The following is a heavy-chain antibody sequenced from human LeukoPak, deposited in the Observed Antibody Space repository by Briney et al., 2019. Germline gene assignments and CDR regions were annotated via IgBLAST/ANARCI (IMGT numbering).Heavy chain of an antibody. CDR3: TRSTNLEAFDI. V-gene: IGHV4-61*08. CDR2: IYYSGST. CDR1: GGSISSGGYY. J-gene: IGHJ3*02. D-gene: IGHD2-8*01. Sequence: SETLSLTCTVSGGSISSGGYYWSWIRQHPGKGLEWIGYIYYSGSTNYNPSLKSRVTTSVDTSKNQCSLKLSSVTTADTAVYYCTRSTNLEAFDIWGQGTMVTVSS.